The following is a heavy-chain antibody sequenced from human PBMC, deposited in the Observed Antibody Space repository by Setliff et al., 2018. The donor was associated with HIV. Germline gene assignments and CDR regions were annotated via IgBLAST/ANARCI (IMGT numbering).Heavy chain of an antibody. V-gene: IGHV1-69*02. Sequence: SVKVSCKASRSTFNSHTINWVRQAPGQGLDWMGRIIPILGVANYAQRFQGKVTITADKSTSTAYMELTSLRFDDTAMYYCVRGVQSPPHYSYYYMNVWGEGTMVTVSS. CDR1: RSTFNSHT. CDR2: IIPILGVA. CDR3: VRGVQSPPHYSYYYMNV. J-gene: IGHJ6*03. D-gene: IGHD3-3*01.